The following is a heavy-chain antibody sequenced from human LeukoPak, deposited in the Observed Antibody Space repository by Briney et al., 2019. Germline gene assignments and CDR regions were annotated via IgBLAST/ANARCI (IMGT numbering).Heavy chain of an antibody. CDR2: ISGSGGST. D-gene: IGHD4-17*01. Sequence: GGSLRLSCAASGFTFSSYAMSWVRQASGKGLEWVSAISGSGGSTYYADSVKGRFTISRDNSKNTLYQQMNSLRAEDTAVYYCAKDGVYGDYDYWGQGTLVTVSS. CDR3: AKDGVYGDYDY. CDR1: GFTFSSYA. J-gene: IGHJ4*02. V-gene: IGHV3-23*01.